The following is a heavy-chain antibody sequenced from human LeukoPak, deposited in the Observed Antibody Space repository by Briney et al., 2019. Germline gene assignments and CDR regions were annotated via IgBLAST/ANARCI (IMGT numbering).Heavy chain of an antibody. CDR3: ARGYCSGGSCYGGHWFDP. V-gene: IGHV1-18*01. D-gene: IGHD2-15*01. CDR1: DYTFTSYG. Sequence: ASVKVSCKASDYTFTSYGISWVRQAPGQGLEWMGWISAYNGNTNYAQKLQGRVTMTTDTSTSTAYMELRSLRSDDTAVYYCARGYCSGGSCYGGHWFDPWGQGTLVTVSS. CDR2: ISAYNGNT. J-gene: IGHJ5*02.